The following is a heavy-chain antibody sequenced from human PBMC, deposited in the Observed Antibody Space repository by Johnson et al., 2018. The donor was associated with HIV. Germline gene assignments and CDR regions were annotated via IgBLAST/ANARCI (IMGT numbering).Heavy chain of an antibody. CDR2: ISYDGSNK. V-gene: IGHV3-30*03. J-gene: IGHJ3*02. D-gene: IGHD3-10*01. Sequence: QVLLVESGGGVVQPGRSLRLSCAASGFTFSSYAMHWVRQAPGKGLEWVAIISYDGSNKYYADSVKGRFTISRDNAKNSLYLQMNSLRAEDTAVYYCAREGFIPVLLRGGSFYIWGQGTMVTVSS. CDR1: GFTFSSYA. CDR3: AREGFIPVLLRGGSFYI.